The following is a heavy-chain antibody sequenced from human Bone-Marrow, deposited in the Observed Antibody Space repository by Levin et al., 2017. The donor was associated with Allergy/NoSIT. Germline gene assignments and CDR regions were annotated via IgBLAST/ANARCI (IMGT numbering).Heavy chain of an antibody. V-gene: IGHV4-39*01. J-gene: IGHJ5*02. Sequence: TSETLSLTCTVSGDSISSSIYHWGWIRQPPGKGLEWIGTMYNSGSTSYNPSLKSRVTISVDTSKNQLSLKLKSVTAADTALYYCARRSPANFINWFDPWGPGTLVTVSS. CDR2: MYNSGST. CDR1: GDSISSSIYH. CDR3: ARRSPANFINWFDP. D-gene: IGHD5-24*01.